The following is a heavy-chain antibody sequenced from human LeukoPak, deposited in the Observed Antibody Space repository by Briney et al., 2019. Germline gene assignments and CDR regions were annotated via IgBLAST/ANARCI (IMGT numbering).Heavy chain of an antibody. D-gene: IGHD7-27*01. CDR2: ISGSGGST. V-gene: IGHV3-23*01. J-gene: IGHJ4*02. CDR3: AKERNWGPRGDFDY. Sequence: GGSLRLSCAASGFTFSRYAMTWVRQAPGKGLEWVSAISGSGGSTYYADSVKGRFTISRDNSKNTLYLQMNSLRAEDTAVYYCAKERNWGPRGDFDYWGQGTLVTVSS. CDR1: GFTFSRYA.